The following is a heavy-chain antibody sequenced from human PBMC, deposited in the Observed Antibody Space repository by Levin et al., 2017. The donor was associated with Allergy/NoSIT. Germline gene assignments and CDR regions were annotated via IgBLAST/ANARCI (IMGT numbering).Heavy chain of an antibody. CDR1: GFTFSSYG. CDR3: AKDKTPSIYYGSGPDAFDI. J-gene: IGHJ3*02. Sequence: GESLKISCAASGFTFSSYGMHWVRQAPGKGLEWVAVISYDGSNKYYADSVKGRLTISRDNSKNTLYLQLNRLRPEDTAMYYCAKDKTPSIYYGSGPDAFDIWGQGTMVTVSS. V-gene: IGHV3-30*18. CDR2: ISYDGSNK. D-gene: IGHD3-10*01.